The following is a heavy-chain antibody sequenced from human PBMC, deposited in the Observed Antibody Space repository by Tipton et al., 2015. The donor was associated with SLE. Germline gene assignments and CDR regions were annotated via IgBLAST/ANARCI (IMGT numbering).Heavy chain of an antibody. CDR3: AKDRRELRAFDI. J-gene: IGHJ3*02. V-gene: IGHV3-23*01. Sequence: SLRLSCAVSGFTFSGLAMSWVRQAPGKGLEWVSAISGSGGSTYYADSVKGRFTISRDNSKNTLYLQMNSLRAEDTAVYYCAKDRRELRAFDIWGQGTMVTVSS. D-gene: IGHD1-26*01. CDR2: ISGSGGST. CDR1: GFTFSGLA.